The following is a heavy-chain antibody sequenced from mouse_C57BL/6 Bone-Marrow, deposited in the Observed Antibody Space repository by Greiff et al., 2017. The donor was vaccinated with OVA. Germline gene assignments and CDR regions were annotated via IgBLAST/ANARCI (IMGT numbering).Heavy chain of an antibody. D-gene: IGHD2-3*01. CDR2: ISYDGSN. CDR3: ARYDALYFDY. CDR1: GYSITSGYY. V-gene: IGHV3-6*01. Sequence: VQLQQSGPGLVKPSQSLSLTCSVTGYSITSGYYWNWIRQFPGNKLEWMGYISYDGSNNYNPSLKNRISITRDTSKNQFFLKLNSVTTEDTATYYCARYDALYFDYWGQGTTLTVSS. J-gene: IGHJ2*01.